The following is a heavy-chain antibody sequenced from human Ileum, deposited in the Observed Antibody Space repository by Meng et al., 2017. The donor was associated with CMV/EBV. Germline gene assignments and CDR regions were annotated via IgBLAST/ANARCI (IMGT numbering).Heavy chain of an antibody. CDR3: ARGQCSSTSCHTRFGANWFDP. CDR1: GYY. V-gene: IGHV1-2*02. Sequence: GYYMHWVRQAPGQGLEWMGWINPNSGGTNYAQKFQGRVTMTRDTSISTAYMELSRLRSDDTAVYYCARGQCSSTSCHTRFGANWFDPWGQGTLVTVSS. J-gene: IGHJ5*02. D-gene: IGHD2-2*01. CDR2: INPNSGGT.